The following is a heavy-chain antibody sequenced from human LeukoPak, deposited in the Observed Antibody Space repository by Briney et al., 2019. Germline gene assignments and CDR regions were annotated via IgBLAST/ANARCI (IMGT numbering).Heavy chain of an antibody. CDR1: GLTVRSYA. J-gene: IGHJ4*02. V-gene: IGHV3-23*01. CDR2: IIGTAGKT. CDR3: AKYTSGTYYRGLDQ. D-gene: IGHD3-10*01. Sequence: TGGSLRLSCGASGLTVRSYAMSWVRQAPGKGLEWVSTIIGTAGKTYYADSVKGRFIISRDDSKNTVYLQMNSLRAEDTAVYSCAKYTSGTYYRGLDQWGQGTLVTVSS.